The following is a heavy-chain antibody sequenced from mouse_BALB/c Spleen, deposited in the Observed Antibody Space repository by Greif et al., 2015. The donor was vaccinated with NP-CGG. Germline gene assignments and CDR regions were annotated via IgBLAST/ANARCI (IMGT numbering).Heavy chain of an antibody. Sequence: EVKLVESGGGLVQPGGSRKLSCAASGFTFSSFGMHWVRQAPEKGLEWVAYISSGSSTIYYADTVKGRFTISRDNPKNTLFLQMTSLRSEDTAMYYCARLFDYWGQGTTLTGSS. CDR1: GFTFSSFG. V-gene: IGHV5-17*02. J-gene: IGHJ2*01. CDR3: ARLFDY. CDR2: ISSGSSTI.